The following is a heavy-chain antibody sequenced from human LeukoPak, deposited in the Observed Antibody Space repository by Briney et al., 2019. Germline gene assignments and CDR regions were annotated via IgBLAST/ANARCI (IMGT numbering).Heavy chain of an antibody. V-gene: IGHV1-2*02. J-gene: IGHJ5*02. CDR2: INPNSGGT. CDR3: ARGDIVVVPAARTNWFDP. D-gene: IGHD2-2*01. Sequence: GASVKVSCKASGYTFTCYYMHWVRQAPGQGLEWMGWINPNSGGTNYAQKFQGRVTMTMDTSISTAYMELSRLRSDDTAVYYCARGDIVVVPAARTNWFDPWGQGTLVTVSS. CDR1: GYTFTCYY.